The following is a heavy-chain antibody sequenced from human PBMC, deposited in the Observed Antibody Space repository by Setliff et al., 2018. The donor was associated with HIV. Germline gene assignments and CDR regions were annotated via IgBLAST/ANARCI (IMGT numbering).Heavy chain of an antibody. CDR3: ARGLSVYSYANVYYYHGMDV. J-gene: IGHJ6*02. Sequence: SETLSLTCTVSGYSISSGYYWGWIRQPPGKGLEWIGSIFHSGSSYYNPSLKSRVTISVDTSKNHFSLKLRSVTAADTAVYYCARGLSVYSYANVYYYHGMDVWGQGTTVTVSS. CDR1: GYSISSGYY. D-gene: IGHD5-18*01. V-gene: IGHV4-38-2*02. CDR2: IFHSGSS.